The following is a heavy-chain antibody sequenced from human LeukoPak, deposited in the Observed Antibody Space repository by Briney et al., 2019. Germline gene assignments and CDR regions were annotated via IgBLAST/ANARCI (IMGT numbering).Heavy chain of an antibody. CDR2: INHSGST. CDR1: GGSISSSRNY. D-gene: IGHD3-22*01. J-gene: IGHJ6*02. CDR3: ARVRITMIPRGLGMDV. Sequence: PSETLSLTCTVSGGSISSSRNYWSWLRQPPGKGLEWIGEINHSGSTNYNPSLKSRVTISVDTSKNQFSLKLSSVPAADTAVYYCARVRITMIPRGLGMDVWGQGTTVTVSS. V-gene: IGHV4-39*07.